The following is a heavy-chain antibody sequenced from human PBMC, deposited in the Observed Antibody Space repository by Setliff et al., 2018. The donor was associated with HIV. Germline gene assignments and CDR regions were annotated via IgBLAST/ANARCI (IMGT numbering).Heavy chain of an antibody. Sequence: PSETLSLTCTVSGGSISSSSYYWGWIRQPPGKGLEWIGSIYYSGSTYYNPSLKSRVTISVDTSKNQFSLKLTSVTAADTAVDYCASAVGSSSWLRALDYWGQGTLVTVSS. V-gene: IGHV4-39*07. CDR3: ASAVGSSSWLRALDY. J-gene: IGHJ4*02. D-gene: IGHD6-13*01. CDR1: GGSISSSSYY. CDR2: IYYSGST.